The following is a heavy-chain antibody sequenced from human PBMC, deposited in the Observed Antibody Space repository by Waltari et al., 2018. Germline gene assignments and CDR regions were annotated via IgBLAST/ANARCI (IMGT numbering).Heavy chain of an antibody. J-gene: IGHJ6*02. V-gene: IGHV4-34*01. CDR2: INHSGST. CDR3: ARGRWGYCSSTSCYITSYYYYYGMDV. CDR1: GGSFSGYY. D-gene: IGHD2-2*02. Sequence: QVQLQQWGAGLLKPSETLSLTCAVYGGSFSGYYWSWIRQPPGKGLEWIGEINHSGSTTYNPSLNSRVTISVDPSKNPFSLKLSSVTAADTAVYYCARGRWGYCSSTSCYITSYYYYYGMDVWGQGTTVTVSS.